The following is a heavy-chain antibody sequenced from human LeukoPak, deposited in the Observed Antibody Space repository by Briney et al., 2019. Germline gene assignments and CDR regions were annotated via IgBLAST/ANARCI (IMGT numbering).Heavy chain of an antibody. D-gene: IGHD2-15*01. CDR2: ISGSGGST. CDR3: AKAGGYCSGGSCYRYFRH. CDR1: GFTFSSYA. V-gene: IGHV3-23*01. Sequence: GGSLRLSCAASGFTFSSYAMSWVRQAPGKGLEWVSAISGSGGSTYYADSVKGRFTISRDNSKNTLYPQMNSLRAEDTAVYYCAKAGGYCSGGSCYRYFRHWGQGTLVTVSS. J-gene: IGHJ1*01.